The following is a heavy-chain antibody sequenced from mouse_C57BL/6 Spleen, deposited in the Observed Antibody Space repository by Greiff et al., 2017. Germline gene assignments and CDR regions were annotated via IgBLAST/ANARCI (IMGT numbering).Heavy chain of an antibody. Sequence: EVQLQQSGPVLVKPGASVQLSCKASGYTFTASSMNWVQQSHGQRLEWIGVINPYTGGTSYHQQFTGKATLTVDKSSSTAYMELNSLTSEDSAVYYGARFSMATRGYFDVWGTGTTVTVAS. CDR3: ARFSMATRGYFDV. CDR2: INPYTGGT. V-gene: IGHV1-19*01. D-gene: IGHD2-3*01. J-gene: IGHJ1*03. CDR1: GYTFTASS.